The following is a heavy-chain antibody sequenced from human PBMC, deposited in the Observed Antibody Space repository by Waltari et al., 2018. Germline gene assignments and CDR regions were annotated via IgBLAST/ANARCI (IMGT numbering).Heavy chain of an antibody. CDR1: GYIFTTYG. CDR2: INTNTWNP. V-gene: IGHV7-4-1*02. D-gene: IGHD1-26*01. CDR3: ARGGGTFSKPQYFDS. J-gene: IGHJ4*02. Sequence: QVQLVQSGSELKKSGASVKVSCKASGYIFTTYGINWVRQAPGQGLEWMGWINTNTWNPTYVQGFTGRFVFSLDTSVSTAYLQISSLKAEDSAIYYCARGGGTFSKPQYFDSWGQGTRVTVSS.